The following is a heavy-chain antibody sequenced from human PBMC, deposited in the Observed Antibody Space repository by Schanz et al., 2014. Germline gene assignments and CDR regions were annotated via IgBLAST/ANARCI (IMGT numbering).Heavy chain of an antibody. CDR3: AKEGSIYWDRSVDY. V-gene: IGHV3-23*04. Sequence: EVQLVESGGGLVQPGGSLRLSCAASGLTFSNHAMSWVRQAPGKGLEWVSAISGSGDNTFYADSVRGRFTISRDNSKNTLFLQMNSLRPEDTAVYYCAKEGSIYWDRSVDYWGQGSLVIVSS. D-gene: IGHD1-26*01. J-gene: IGHJ4*02. CDR1: GLTFSNHA. CDR2: ISGSGDNT.